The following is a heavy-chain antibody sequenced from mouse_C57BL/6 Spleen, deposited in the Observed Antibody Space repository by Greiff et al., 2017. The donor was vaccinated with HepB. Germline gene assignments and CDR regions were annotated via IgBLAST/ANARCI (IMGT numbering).Heavy chain of an antibody. J-gene: IGHJ4*01. CDR1: GYAFSSSW. CDR3: ARGLRYAMDY. V-gene: IGHV1-82*01. Sequence: VKLQESGPELVKPGASVKISCKASGYAFSSSWMNWVKQRPGKGLEWIGRIYPGDGDTNYNGKFKGKATLTADKSSSTAYMQLSSLTSEDSAVYFCARGLRYAMDYWGQGTSVTVSS. CDR2: IYPGDGDT.